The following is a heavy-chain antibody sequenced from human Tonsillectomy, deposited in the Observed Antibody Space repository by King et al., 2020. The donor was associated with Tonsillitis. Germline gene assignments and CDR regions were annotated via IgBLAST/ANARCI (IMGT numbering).Heavy chain of an antibody. CDR1: GFTFSDYY. V-gene: IGHV3-11*01. CDR3: ARKRITIFGVVIGDAFDI. CDR2: ISSSGSTI. Sequence: VQLVESGGGLVKPGGSLRLSCAASGFTFSDYYMSWIRQAPGKGLEWVSYISSSGSTIYYADSVKGRFTISRDNAKNSLYLQMNSLRAEDTAVYYCARKRITIFGVVIGDAFDIWGQGTMVTVSS. J-gene: IGHJ3*02. D-gene: IGHD3-3*01.